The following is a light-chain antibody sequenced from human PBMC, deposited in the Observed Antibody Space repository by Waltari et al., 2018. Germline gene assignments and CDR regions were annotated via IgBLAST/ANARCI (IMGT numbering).Light chain of an antibody. Sequence: EIVMTQPPATLSVSPGERATLSCRASQSVDTNLAWYQQKVGQAPRLLIYGVSTRATGVPDRFSGSGSGTEFTLTISSLQSEDFAVYYCQQYDNWPPWTFGQGTKVEVK. CDR1: QSVDTN. CDR2: GVS. V-gene: IGKV3-15*01. J-gene: IGKJ1*01. CDR3: QQYDNWPPWT.